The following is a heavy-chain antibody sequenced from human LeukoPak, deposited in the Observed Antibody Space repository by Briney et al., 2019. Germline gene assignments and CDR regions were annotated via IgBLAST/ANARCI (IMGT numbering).Heavy chain of an antibody. CDR2: IYYSGST. D-gene: IGHD3-22*01. CDR3: ARVHDYYDRSGLDWFDP. CDR1: GGSISSYY. J-gene: IGHJ5*02. V-gene: IGHV4-59*01. Sequence: SETLSLTCTVSGGSISSYYWSWIRQPPGKGLEWIGYIYYSGSTNYNPSLKSRVTISVDTSKNQFSLKLSSVTAADTAVYYCARVHDYYDRSGLDWFDPWGQGTLVTVSS.